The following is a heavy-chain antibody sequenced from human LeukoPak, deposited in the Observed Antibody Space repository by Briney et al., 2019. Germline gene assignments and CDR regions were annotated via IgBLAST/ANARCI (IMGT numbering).Heavy chain of an antibody. CDR2: TYYRSKWYN. J-gene: IGHJ4*02. CDR1: GDSVPSNSAA. V-gene: IGHV6-1*01. D-gene: IGHD6-19*01. CDR3: ARSLLGAVAGTIAYFDY. Sequence: SQTLSLTCAISGDSVPSNSAAWYWIRQSPSRGLEWLGRTYYRSKWYNDYAVSVKSRITINPDTSKNQFSLQLNSVTPEDTAVYYCARSLLGAVAGTIAYFDYWGQGTLVTVSS.